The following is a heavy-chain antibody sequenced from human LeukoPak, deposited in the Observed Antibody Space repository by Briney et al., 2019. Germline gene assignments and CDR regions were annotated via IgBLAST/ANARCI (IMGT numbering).Heavy chain of an antibody. CDR1: GFTFSDYN. D-gene: IGHD3-3*01. CDR2: ISPSGRSI. Sequence: PGGSLTLSCAASGFTFSDYNMNWVRQTPGGGLEWVSSISPSGRSISYADSVKGLFTISRDNAKNSLFLQMSSLRAEDMAVYYCASFRNGYSYYFAYWGQGILVPVSS. CDR3: ASFRNGYSYYFAY. V-gene: IGHV3-21*01. J-gene: IGHJ4*02.